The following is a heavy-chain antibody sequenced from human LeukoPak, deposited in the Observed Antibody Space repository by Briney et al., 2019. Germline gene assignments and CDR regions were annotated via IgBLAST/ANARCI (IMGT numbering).Heavy chain of an antibody. D-gene: IGHD3-10*01. CDR1: GGSISSSSYY. V-gene: IGHV4-39*01. CDR2: IYYSGST. CDR3: ARRNYYGSGSYYKSLSEDANYVY. Sequence: PSETLSLTCTVSGGSISSSSYYWGWIRQPPGKGLEWIGSIYYSGSTYYNPSLKSRVTISVDTSKNQFSLKPSSVTAADTAVYYCARRNYYGSGSYYKSLSEDANYVYWGQGTLVTVSS. J-gene: IGHJ4*02.